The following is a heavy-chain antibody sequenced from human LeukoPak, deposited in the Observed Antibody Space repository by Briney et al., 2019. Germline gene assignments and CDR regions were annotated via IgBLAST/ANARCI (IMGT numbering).Heavy chain of an antibody. CDR2: IYSGGST. Sequence: GGSLRLSCAASGFTVSSNYMGWVRQAPGKGLEWVSVIYSGGSTYYADSVKGRFTISRDNSKNTLYLQMNSLRAEDTAVYYCARTLYDILTGWFDPWGQGTLVTVSS. V-gene: IGHV3-66*01. J-gene: IGHJ5*02. D-gene: IGHD3-9*01. CDR1: GFTVSSNY. CDR3: ARTLYDILTGWFDP.